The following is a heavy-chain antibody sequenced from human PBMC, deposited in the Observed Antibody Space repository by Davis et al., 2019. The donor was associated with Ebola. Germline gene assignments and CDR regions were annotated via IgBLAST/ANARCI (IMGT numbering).Heavy chain of an antibody. CDR3: ARGRPIAVAGMDNYGMDV. CDR2: ISGSGGST. J-gene: IGHJ6*02. V-gene: IGHV3-23*01. CDR1: GFTFSSYA. Sequence: PGGSLRLSCAASGFTFSSYAMSWVRQAPGRGLEWVSSISGSGGSTYYADSVKGRFTISRDNSKNTLYLQMNSLRAEDTAVYYCARGRPIAVAGMDNYGMDVWGQGTTVTVSS. D-gene: IGHD6-19*01.